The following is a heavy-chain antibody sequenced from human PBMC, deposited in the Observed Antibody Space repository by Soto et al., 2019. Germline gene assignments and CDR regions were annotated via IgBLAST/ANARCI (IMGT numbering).Heavy chain of an antibody. CDR2: INSDGSST. CDR1: GFTFSNNW. D-gene: IGHD6-19*01. J-gene: IGHJ4*02. CDR3: ARAHSTGWHYFDY. V-gene: IGHV3-74*01. Sequence: GGSLRLSCAASGFTFSNNWMYWVRQAPGKGPVWVSRINSDGSSTYYADSVKGRFTISRDISKNTLYLHINSLKVDDTAMYYCARAHSTGWHYFDYWGPGTLVTVSS.